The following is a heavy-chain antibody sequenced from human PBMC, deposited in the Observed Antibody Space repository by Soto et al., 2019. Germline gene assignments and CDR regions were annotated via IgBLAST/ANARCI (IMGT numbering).Heavy chain of an antibody. CDR1: GGSIISYDYY. J-gene: IGHJ4*02. CDR3: AREQNYSFDY. V-gene: IGHV4-30-4*01. CDR2: IYYTGNT. Sequence: QVQLQESGPGLVEPSQTLSLTCIVSGGSIISYDYYWSWIRQPPGKGLEWIGYIYYTGNTYYNSSLKSRVTISVDTSKNQFSLKLSSVTAADTAVYYFAREQNYSFDYWGQGNLVTVSS. D-gene: IGHD2-21*01.